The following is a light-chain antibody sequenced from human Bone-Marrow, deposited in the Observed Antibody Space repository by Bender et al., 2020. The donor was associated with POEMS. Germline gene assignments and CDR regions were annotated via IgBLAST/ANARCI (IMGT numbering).Light chain of an antibody. Sequence: QSVVTQPPSLSEAPRQRVTISCSGSSSNIGNHGVNWYQQLPGEAPKLLIYYDDLLTPGVSDRFSASKSGNTASLTISGLQADDEAEYYCSSYTSLTDFDVFGSGTKVTVL. CDR2: YDD. CDR3: SSYTSLTDFDV. CDR1: SSNIGNHG. V-gene: IGLV1-36*01. J-gene: IGLJ1*01.